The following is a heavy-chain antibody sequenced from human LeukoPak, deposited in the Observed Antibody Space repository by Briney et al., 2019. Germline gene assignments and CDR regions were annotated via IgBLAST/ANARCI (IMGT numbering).Heavy chain of an antibody. J-gene: IGHJ4*02. D-gene: IGHD3-10*01. V-gene: IGHV3-20*04. CDR3: ARDAMVREIAEAYDY. CDR1: GFTFDDYG. CDR2: INWYGGST. Sequence: PGGSLRLSCAASGFTFDDYGMSWVRQAPGKGLEWVSGINWYGGSTGYADSVKGRFTISRDNAKNSLYLQMNSLRAEDTALYYWARDAMVREIAEAYDYWGQGTLDTVSS.